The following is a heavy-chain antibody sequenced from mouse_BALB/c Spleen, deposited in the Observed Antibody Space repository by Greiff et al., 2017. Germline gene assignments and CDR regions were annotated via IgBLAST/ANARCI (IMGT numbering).Heavy chain of an antibody. CDR3: ASPPSIYYDYDGFAY. Sequence: QVQLQQSGPGLVQPSQSLSITCTVSGFSLTSYGVHWVRQSPGKGLEWLGVIWSGGSTDYNAAFISRLSISKDNSKSQVFFKMNSLQANDTAIYYCASPPSIYYDYDGFAYWGQGTLVTVSA. CDR1: GFSLTSYG. CDR2: IWSGGST. J-gene: IGHJ3*01. D-gene: IGHD2-4*01. V-gene: IGHV2-2*02.